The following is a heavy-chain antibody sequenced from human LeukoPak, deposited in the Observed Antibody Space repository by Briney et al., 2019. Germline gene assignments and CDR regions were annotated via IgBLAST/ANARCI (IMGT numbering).Heavy chain of an antibody. V-gene: IGHV1-69*04. CDR3: ASSPRYGSGSYLRNHFDY. CDR1: VGTFTSYA. Sequence: SVKVSCKASVGTFTSYAISWVRQAPAQGLEWMGRMIPILGIANYAQKFQCRVTITADKATSTDYMELSSLRSEDTAVYYCASSPRYGSGSYLRNHFDYWGQGTLVTVSS. CDR2: MIPILGIA. D-gene: IGHD3-10*01. J-gene: IGHJ4*02.